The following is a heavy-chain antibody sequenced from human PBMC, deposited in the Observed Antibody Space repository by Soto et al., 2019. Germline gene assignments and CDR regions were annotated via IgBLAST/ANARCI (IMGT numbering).Heavy chain of an antibody. J-gene: IGHJ6*03. CDR3: AREYSGYVANYYYYMDV. V-gene: IGHV4-34*01. Sequence: PSETLSLTCAVYGGSFSGYYWSWIRQPPGKGLEWIGEINHSGSTNYNPSLKSRVTISVDTSENQFSLKLSSVTAADTAVYYCAREYSGYVANYYYYMDVWGKGTTVTVSS. CDR2: INHSGST. CDR1: GGSFSGYY. D-gene: IGHD5-12*01.